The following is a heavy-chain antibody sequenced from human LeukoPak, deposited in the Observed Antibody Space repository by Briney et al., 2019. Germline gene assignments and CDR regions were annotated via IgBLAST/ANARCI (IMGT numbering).Heavy chain of an antibody. Sequence: ASVKVSCKASGYTFTGYYMHWVRQAPGQGLQWIGWINPNSGGTNYAQKFQGRVTMTRDTSISTAYMELSRLRSDDTAVYYCAIYCSSTSCYKIGDYWGQGTLVTVSS. J-gene: IGHJ4*02. CDR3: AIYCSSTSCYKIGDY. CDR2: INPNSGGT. V-gene: IGHV1-2*02. D-gene: IGHD2-2*02. CDR1: GYTFTGYY.